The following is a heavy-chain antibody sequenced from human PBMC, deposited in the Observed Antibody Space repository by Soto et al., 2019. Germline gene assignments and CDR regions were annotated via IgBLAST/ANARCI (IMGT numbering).Heavy chain of an antibody. J-gene: IGHJ4*01. Sequence: PGESLKISFAASGFTFSNAWINWVRQAPGKGLEWVGRIKSKTDGGTTDYAAPVKGRFAISRDDSNNMVYLQMNSLKIEDTAVYYCTTDSYSTIIIVRFDYWGHGTLVTVSS. CDR2: IKSKTDGGTT. CDR1: GFTFSNAW. D-gene: IGHD3-22*01. CDR3: TTDSYSTIIIVRFDY. V-gene: IGHV3-15*07.